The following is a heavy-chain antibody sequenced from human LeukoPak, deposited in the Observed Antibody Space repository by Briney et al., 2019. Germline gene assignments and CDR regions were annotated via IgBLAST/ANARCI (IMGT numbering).Heavy chain of an antibody. CDR1: GFTVSSNY. CDR3: AKGRWGLTINNFDL. D-gene: IGHD3/OR15-3a*01. J-gene: IGHJ3*01. Sequence: GGSLRLSCAASGFTVSSNYMSWVRQAPGEGLEWVSVISDRGDSTYYGDSVKGRFTISRDSSKNTLYLQMNSLGGEDTALYYCAKGRWGLTINNFDLWGQGTMVTVSS. CDR2: ISDRGDST. V-gene: IGHV3-23*01.